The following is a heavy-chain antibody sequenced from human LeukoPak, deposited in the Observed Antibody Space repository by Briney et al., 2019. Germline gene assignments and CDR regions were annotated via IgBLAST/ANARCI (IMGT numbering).Heavy chain of an antibody. CDR2: INHSGST. J-gene: IGHJ5*02. CDR3: ARDGYSSGLSFDP. V-gene: IGHV4-34*01. D-gene: IGHD6-19*01. Sequence: PSETLSLTCAVYGGSFSGYYWSWIRQPPGKGLEWIGEINHSGSTNYNPSLKSRVTISVDTSKNQFSLKLSSVTAADTAVYYCARDGYSSGLSFDPWGQGTLVTVSS. CDR1: GGSFSGYY.